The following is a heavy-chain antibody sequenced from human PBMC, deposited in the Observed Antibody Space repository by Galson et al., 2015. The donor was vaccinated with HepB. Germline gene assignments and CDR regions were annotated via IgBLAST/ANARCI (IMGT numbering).Heavy chain of an antibody. J-gene: IGHJ4*02. CDR2: ISYDGSNK. V-gene: IGHV3-30*18. CDR1: GFTFSNYG. CDR3: AKDQGYSYGSHFDY. Sequence: SLRLSCAASGFTFSNYGMHWVRQAPGKGLEWVAFISYDGSNKYYADSVKGRFTISRDNSKNTLYLQMNSLRAEDTAVYYCAKDQGYSYGSHFDYWGQGTLVTVSS. D-gene: IGHD5-18*01.